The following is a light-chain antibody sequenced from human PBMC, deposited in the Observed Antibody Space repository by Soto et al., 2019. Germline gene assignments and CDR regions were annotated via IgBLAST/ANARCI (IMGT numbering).Light chain of an antibody. CDR1: QSISSW. V-gene: IGKV1-5*01. CDR3: QHYNCYSAT. J-gene: IGKJ4*01. Sequence: DIQMTQSPATLSGSVGDRDTITCRASQSISSWLAWYQQKAGKAPKLLIYDASSLESGVPSRFSGSVSGTEFPLTIGCLQADDFATYYCQHYNCYSATFGGGTKVDIK. CDR2: DAS.